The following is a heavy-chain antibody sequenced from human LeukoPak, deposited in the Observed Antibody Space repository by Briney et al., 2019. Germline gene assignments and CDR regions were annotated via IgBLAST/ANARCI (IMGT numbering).Heavy chain of an antibody. V-gene: IGHV3-23*01. CDR2: ISGSGGST. J-gene: IGHJ4*02. Sequence: GGSLRLSCAASGFTFSGYAMSWVRQAPGKGLEWVSAISGSGGSTYYADSVKGRFTISRDNSKNTLYLQMNSLRAEDTAVYYCANGINGTRAFDYWGQGTLVTVSS. CDR3: ANGINGTRAFDY. D-gene: IGHD1-7*01. CDR1: GFTFSGYA.